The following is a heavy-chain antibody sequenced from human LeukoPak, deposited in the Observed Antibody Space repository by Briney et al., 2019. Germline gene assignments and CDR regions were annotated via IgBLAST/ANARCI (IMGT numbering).Heavy chain of an antibody. CDR1: GYTFTSYG. J-gene: IGHJ3*02. CDR2: ISAYNGNT. CDR3: ARDSYCSSTSCPYDAFDI. D-gene: IGHD2-2*01. Sequence: ASVKVSCKTSGYTFTSYGISWVRQAPGQGLEWMGWISAYNGNTNYAQKLQGRVTMTTDTSTSTAYMELRSLRSDDTAVYYCARDSYCSSTSCPYDAFDIWGQGTMVTVSS. V-gene: IGHV1-18*01.